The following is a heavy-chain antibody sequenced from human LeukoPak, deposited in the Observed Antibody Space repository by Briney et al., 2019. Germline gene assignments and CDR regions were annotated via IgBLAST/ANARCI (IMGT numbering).Heavy chain of an antibody. D-gene: IGHD6-19*01. CDR2: INHSVST. Sequence: SETLSLTCAVYGGSFSGYYWSWIRQPPRKGLEWIGEINHSVSTNYNPSLKSRVTISVDTSKNQFSLKLSSATAADTAVYYCARGLSGAFDIWGQGTRVTVSS. V-gene: IGHV4-34*01. J-gene: IGHJ3*02. CDR3: ARGLSGAFDI. CDR1: GGSFSGYY.